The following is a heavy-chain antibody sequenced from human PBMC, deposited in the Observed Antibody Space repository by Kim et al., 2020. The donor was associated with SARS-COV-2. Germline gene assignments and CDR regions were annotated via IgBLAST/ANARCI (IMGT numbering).Heavy chain of an antibody. V-gene: IGHV3-23*01. CDR1: GFSFSTYA. D-gene: IGHD3-10*01. J-gene: IGHJ1*01. Sequence: GGSLRLSCLTSGFSFSTYAMTWVRQTPGRGLEWVSSIGKTGNKYYADSVRGRFTIFRGSSDNALYLEMNSLRVEETAVYHCIRGGIGEDGLDSWGQGTLVTVSS. CDR3: IRGGIGEDGLDS. CDR2: IGKTGNK.